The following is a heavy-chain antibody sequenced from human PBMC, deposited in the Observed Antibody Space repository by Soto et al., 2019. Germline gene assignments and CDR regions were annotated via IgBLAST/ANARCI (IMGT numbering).Heavy chain of an antibody. V-gene: IGHV3-23*01. Sequence: GGSLRLSCAGSGFTFSNYAMSWVRQAPGKGLEWVSAISSAVNTYYADSVKGRFTISRDNSKNTLSLQMNSLRAEDTAVYYCARTRVEMATITDWFDPWGQGTLVTVSS. J-gene: IGHJ5*02. D-gene: IGHD5-12*01. CDR1: GFTFSNYA. CDR3: ARTRVEMATITDWFDP. CDR2: ISSAVNT.